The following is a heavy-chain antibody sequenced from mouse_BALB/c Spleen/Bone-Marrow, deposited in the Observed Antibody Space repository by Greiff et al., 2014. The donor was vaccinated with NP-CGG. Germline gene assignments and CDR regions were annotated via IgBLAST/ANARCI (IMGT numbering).Heavy chain of an antibody. V-gene: IGHV1S34*01. CDR1: DYSFADYY. D-gene: IGHD1-1*01. J-gene: IGHJ4*01. CDR3: ARSEGIYYYGSSYALDY. CDR2: ISCYNGAT. Sequence: LVKTGASVKISCKASDYSFADYYMHWVKQTHGESLEWIGYISCYNGATSCNQKFKGKATFTVDTSSSTAYMQFSSLTSEDSAVYYCARSEGIYYYGSSYALDYWGQGTSVTVSS.